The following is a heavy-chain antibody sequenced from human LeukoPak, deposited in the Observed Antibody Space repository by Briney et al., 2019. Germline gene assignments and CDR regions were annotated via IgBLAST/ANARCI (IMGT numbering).Heavy chain of an antibody. J-gene: IGHJ3*02. Sequence: PGGSLRLSYAASGFTFSTYSMNWVRQAPGKGLEWVSSITSTSSYIYYADSVKGRFTISRDNAKNSLYLQMNSLRAEDAAVYYCARRNHDSSGDDAFDIWGQGTMVTVSS. D-gene: IGHD3-22*01. CDR2: ITSTSSYI. CDR1: GFTFSTYS. V-gene: IGHV3-21*01. CDR3: ARRNHDSSGDDAFDI.